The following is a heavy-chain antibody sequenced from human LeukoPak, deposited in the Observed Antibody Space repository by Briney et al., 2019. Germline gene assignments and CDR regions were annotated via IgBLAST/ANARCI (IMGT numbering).Heavy chain of an antibody. D-gene: IGHD3-22*01. Sequence: ASVKVSCKASGDTFTSYYMHWVRQAPGQGLEWMGIINPSGGSTSYAQKFQGRVTMTRDTSTSTVYMELSSLRSEDTAVYYCARDDSSGLNSRAGAFDIWGQGTMVTVSS. CDR1: GDTFTSYY. CDR2: INPSGGST. CDR3: ARDDSSGLNSRAGAFDI. V-gene: IGHV1-46*03. J-gene: IGHJ3*02.